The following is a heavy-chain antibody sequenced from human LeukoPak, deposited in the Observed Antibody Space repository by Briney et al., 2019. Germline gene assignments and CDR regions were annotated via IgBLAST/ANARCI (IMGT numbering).Heavy chain of an antibody. CDR2: LYSDGST. V-gene: IGHV3-53*01. Sequence: GSLRLSCAASGFTVSRNYMSWVRQAPGKGLEWVSVLYSDGSTYHADSVKGRFTISRDNAKNSLYLQMNSLRAEDTAVYYCARSRIAGPRLNWFDPWGQGTLVTVSS. D-gene: IGHD6-13*01. CDR1: GFTVSRNY. J-gene: IGHJ5*02. CDR3: ARSRIAGPRLNWFDP.